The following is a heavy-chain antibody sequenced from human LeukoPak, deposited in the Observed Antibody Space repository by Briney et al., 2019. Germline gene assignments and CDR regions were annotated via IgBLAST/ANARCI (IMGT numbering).Heavy chain of an antibody. Sequence: GGSLRLSCVASRFTFSTYGMHWVRQAPGRGIEGVAIISYNGGSQYYADSVKGRFTISRDNSKSTLYLQMSSLRAEDTAVYYCAKEGAASGWPLDPWGQGTLVTVSS. CDR1: RFTFSTYG. CDR3: AKEGAASGWPLDP. D-gene: IGHD6-19*01. J-gene: IGHJ5*02. V-gene: IGHV3-30*18. CDR2: ISYNGGSQ.